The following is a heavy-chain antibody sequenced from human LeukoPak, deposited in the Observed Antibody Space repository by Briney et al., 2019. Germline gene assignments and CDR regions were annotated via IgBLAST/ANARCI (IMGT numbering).Heavy chain of an antibody. CDR3: VRPDDNSFDF. V-gene: IGHV4-39*01. D-gene: IGHD3-9*01. CDR1: GGSLSSSSYY. CDR2: IYETGST. J-gene: IGHJ3*01. Sequence: ASETLSLTCSVSGGSLSSSSYYWGWIRQPPGRGLEWIGNIYETGSTNYNPSLKSRVTISVDTSKNQFSLKLSSVTAADTAVYYCVRPDDNSFDFWGQGTMVTVSS.